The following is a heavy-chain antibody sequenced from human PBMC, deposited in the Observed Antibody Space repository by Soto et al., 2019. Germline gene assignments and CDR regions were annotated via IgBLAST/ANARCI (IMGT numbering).Heavy chain of an antibody. CDR3: ARLSSDPASHCGGDCRLFDY. J-gene: IGHJ4*02. CDR1: GGSISSSSYY. Sequence: SEILTLAWTVSGGSISSSSYYWGWIRKPPGKGLEWIGSIYYSGSTYYNPSLKSRVTISVDTSKNQFSLKLSSVTAADTAVYYCARLSSDPASHCGGDCRLFDYWGQGTLVTVSS. D-gene: IGHD2-21*02. V-gene: IGHV4-39*01. CDR2: IYYSGST.